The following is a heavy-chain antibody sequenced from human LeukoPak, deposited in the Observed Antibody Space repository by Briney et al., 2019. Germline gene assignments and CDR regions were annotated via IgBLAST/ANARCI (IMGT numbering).Heavy chain of an antibody. D-gene: IGHD6-13*01. J-gene: IGHJ3*02. CDR1: GYTFTGYY. CDR3: ARDQAALKAFDI. V-gene: IGHV1-2*02. Sequence: ASVKVSCKASGYTFTGYYMHWVRQAPGQGLEWMGWINPNSGGTNYAQKFQGRVTMTRDTSISTAYMELSRLRSDDTAVYYCARDQAALKAFDIWGQGTMVTVSS. CDR2: INPNSGGT.